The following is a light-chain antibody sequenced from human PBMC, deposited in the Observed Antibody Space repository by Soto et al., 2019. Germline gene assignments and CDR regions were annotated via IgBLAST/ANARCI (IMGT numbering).Light chain of an antibody. J-gene: IGKJ5*01. Sequence: FVLTQSPGTLSVSPGERATLSCRAGQGVTTNFAWYQQKSGQSPRLLIYDVSIRATGVPARFSGTGSETDFTLTISGLQSDDSAVYFCQQYNNWPFSFGQGTRLETK. V-gene: IGKV3-15*01. CDR3: QQYNNWPFS. CDR1: QGVTTN. CDR2: DVS.